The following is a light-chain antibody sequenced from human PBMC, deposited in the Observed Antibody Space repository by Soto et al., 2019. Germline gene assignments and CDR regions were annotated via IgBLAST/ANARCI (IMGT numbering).Light chain of an antibody. CDR3: LLYMGVGIWV. Sequence: QAVVTQEPSFSVSPGGTVTLTCGLSSGSVSTTYYPSWYQQTPGQAPRTLIYNTDARPSGVPDRFSGSILGNKAALTITGAQADDDSDYYCLLYMGVGIWVFGGGIKLTVL. J-gene: IGLJ3*02. V-gene: IGLV8-61*01. CDR1: SGSVSTTYY. CDR2: NTD.